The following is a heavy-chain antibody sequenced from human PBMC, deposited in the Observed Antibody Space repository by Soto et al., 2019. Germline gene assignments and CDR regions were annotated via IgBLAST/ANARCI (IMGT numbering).Heavy chain of an antibody. CDR1: GYTFTSYG. CDR2: ISAYNGNT. V-gene: IGHV1-18*04. Sequence: ASVKVSCKASGYTFTSYGISWVRKAPGQGLEWMGWISAYNGNTNYAQNIQGRVTMKTETSTSTAYMELRSLRSDDTAVYYCARDHSSWGPKLDVWRQGTTVTV. D-gene: IGHD6-13*01. J-gene: IGHJ6*02. CDR3: ARDHSSWGPKLDV.